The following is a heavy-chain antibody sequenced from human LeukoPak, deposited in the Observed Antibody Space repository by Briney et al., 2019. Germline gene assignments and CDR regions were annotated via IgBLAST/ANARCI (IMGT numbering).Heavy chain of an antibody. CDR3: ANLFTSGHCSGTTCFNH. Sequence: PGGSLRLSCAASGFTFSSYAMSWVRQAPGKGLEWVSTISGTSGCTYYADSVNGRFTISRDNSKKTLYLQMNSLRAEDTAVYYCANLFTSGHCSGTTCFNHWGQGTLVTVSS. J-gene: IGHJ4*02. CDR1: GFTFSSYA. CDR2: ISGTSGCT. D-gene: IGHD2-2*03. V-gene: IGHV3-23*01.